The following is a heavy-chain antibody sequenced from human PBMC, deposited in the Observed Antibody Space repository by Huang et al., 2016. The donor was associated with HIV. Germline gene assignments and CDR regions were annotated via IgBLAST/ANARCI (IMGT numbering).Heavy chain of an antibody. Sequence: QVQLVQSGAEVKKPGASVKVSCKASGYSFTTYALHWVRQAPGHRLEWMGWIKPGKGNTNYSQKFQGRVTITRDTSASTVYMEVSSLTFEDTAVYYCAREFVIFGAPLWPAYWGQGTLISVSS. J-gene: IGHJ4*02. D-gene: IGHD2-21*01. CDR2: IKPGKGNT. CDR1: GYSFTTYA. V-gene: IGHV1-3*01. CDR3: AREFVIFGAPLWPAY.